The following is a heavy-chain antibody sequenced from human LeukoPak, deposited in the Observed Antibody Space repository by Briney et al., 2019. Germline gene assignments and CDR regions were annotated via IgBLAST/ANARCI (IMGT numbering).Heavy chain of an antibody. V-gene: IGHV3-30*02. J-gene: IGHJ4*02. D-gene: IGHD3-3*01. CDR1: GFTFSSYA. Sequence: GGSLRLSCAASGFTFSSYAMHWVRQAPGKGLEWVAFIRYDGSNKYYADSVKGRFTISRDNSKNTLYLQMNSLRAEDTAVYYCAKIAGSDFGVASFDYWGQGTLVTVSS. CDR2: IRYDGSNK. CDR3: AKIAGSDFGVASFDY.